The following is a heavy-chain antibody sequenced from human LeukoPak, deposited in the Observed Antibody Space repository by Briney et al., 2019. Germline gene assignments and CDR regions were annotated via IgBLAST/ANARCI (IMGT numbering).Heavy chain of an antibody. CDR2: NYHSGST. CDR1: GGSISSGGYY. D-gene: IGHD6-13*01. J-gene: IGHJ4*02. Sequence: PSQTLSLTCTVSGGSISSGGYYWSWIRQPPGKGLEWFGYNYHSGSTYYNPSLKSRVTISVDRSKNQFSLKLSSVTAADTAVYYCARDHQAAGILSGRNGIDRLDYWGQGTLVTVSS. V-gene: IGHV4-30-2*01. CDR3: ARDHQAAGILSGRNGIDRLDY.